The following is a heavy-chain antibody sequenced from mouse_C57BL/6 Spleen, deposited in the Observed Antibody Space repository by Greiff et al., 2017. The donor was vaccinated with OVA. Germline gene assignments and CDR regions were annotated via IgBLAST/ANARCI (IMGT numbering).Heavy chain of an antibody. V-gene: IGHV1-76*01. D-gene: IGHD2-5*01. CDR1: GYTFTDYY. J-gene: IGHJ2*01. CDR3: ARSNYGFFFDY. CDR2: IYPGSGNT. Sequence: VQLQQSGAELVRPGASVKLSCKASGYTFTDYYINWVKQRPGQGLEWIARIYPGSGNTYYNEKFKGKATLTAERSSSTAYMQLSSLTSEDSAVYFCARSNYGFFFDYWGQGTTLTVSS.